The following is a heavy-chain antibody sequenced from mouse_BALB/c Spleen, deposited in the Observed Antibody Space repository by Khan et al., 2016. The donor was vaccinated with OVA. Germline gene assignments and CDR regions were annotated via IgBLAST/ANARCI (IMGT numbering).Heavy chain of an antibody. V-gene: IGHV9-3*02. CDR2: INTNTGEP. CDR3: AGVGYNGTMAC. Sequence: QIQLVQSGPELKKPGETVQISCKASGFTFTNYGMNWVKQAPGKGLKWMGWINTNTGEPAFADDFKGRFAFSLKTSVSTAFLQINSLKNEDTATYCCAGVGYNGTMACWGQGTSVTVSS. CDR1: GFTFTNYG. J-gene: IGHJ4*01. D-gene: IGHD2-14*01.